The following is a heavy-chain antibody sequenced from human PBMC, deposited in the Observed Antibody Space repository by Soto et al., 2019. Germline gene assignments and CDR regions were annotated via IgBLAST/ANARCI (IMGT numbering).Heavy chain of an antibody. CDR3: SRRTVGGRFDY. D-gene: IGHD2-15*01. CDR1: GYNFNYW. V-gene: IGHV5-51*01. J-gene: IGHJ4*02. Sequence: GESLKLSCKGSGYNFNYWIGWVRQMPGKGLEWMGIINPGDSDTRYNPSFQDQVTLSVDNSISTAYLQWGSLKASHTAIYYCSRRTVGGRFDYWGQGTLVTVSS. CDR2: INPGDSDT.